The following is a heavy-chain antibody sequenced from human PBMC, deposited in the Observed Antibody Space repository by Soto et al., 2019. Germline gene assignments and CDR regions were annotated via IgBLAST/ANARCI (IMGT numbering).Heavy chain of an antibody. CDR3: AGKTSGPPGFQH. D-gene: IGHD6-19*01. CDR1: GASITSYY. V-gene: IGHV4-59*08. CDR2: SYYSGST. Sequence: SETLSLTCAVSGASITSYYWTWIRQPPGKGLEWIGYSYYSGSTNYNPSLKSRVTISVDTSKNQFSLKLSSMTAADTAVYYCAGKTSGPPGFQHWGQGTLVTVSS. J-gene: IGHJ1*01.